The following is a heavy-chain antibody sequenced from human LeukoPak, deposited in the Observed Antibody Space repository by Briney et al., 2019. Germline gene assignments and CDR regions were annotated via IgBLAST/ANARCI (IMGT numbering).Heavy chain of an antibody. Sequence: ASVKVSCKASGYTFTSYGISWVRQAPGQGLEWMAWISAYNGKTDYAQNLRGRVTMTTDTSTSTAYMELRSLSSDDTAVYYCARDSVDGSGTYYNDSPDYWGQGTLVTVSS. CDR2: ISAYNGKT. J-gene: IGHJ4*02. CDR1: GYTFTSYG. CDR3: ARDSVDGSGTYYNDSPDY. D-gene: IGHD3-10*01. V-gene: IGHV1-18*01.